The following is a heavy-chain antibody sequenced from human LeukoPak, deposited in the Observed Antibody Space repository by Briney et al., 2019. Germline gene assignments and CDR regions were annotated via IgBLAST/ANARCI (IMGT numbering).Heavy chain of an antibody. V-gene: IGHV3-43*02. CDR3: AKTRRSGTEYGDFDH. CDR1: GFSFDDYD. CDR2: IHRDGRTA. D-gene: IGHD1-26*01. J-gene: IGHJ4*02. Sequence: RGSLRLSCAASGFSFDDYDMHWVRQTPGKGLEWVSLIHRDGRTAYYADSVKGRFAISRDNSRRSLYLQINSLRTEDTALYHCAKTRRSGTEYGDFDHWGQGTLVTVSS.